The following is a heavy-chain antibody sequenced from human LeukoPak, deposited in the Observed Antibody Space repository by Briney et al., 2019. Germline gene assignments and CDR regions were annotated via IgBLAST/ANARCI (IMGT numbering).Heavy chain of an antibody. D-gene: IGHD3-10*01. J-gene: IGHJ6*02. Sequence: PGGSLRLYCAASGFTFSSYAMHWVRQAPGKGLEWVAVISYDGSNKYYADSVKGRFTISRDNSKNTLYLQMNSLRAEDTAVYYCARASQDRFGYYYYGMDVWGQGTTVTVSS. V-gene: IGHV3-30-3*01. CDR1: GFTFSSYA. CDR3: ARASQDRFGYYYYGMDV. CDR2: ISYDGSNK.